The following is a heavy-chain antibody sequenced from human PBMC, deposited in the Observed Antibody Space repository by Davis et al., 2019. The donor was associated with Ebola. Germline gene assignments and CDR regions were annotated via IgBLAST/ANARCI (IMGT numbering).Heavy chain of an antibody. Sequence: MPSETLSLTCTVSGGSISRYYWSWIRQPPGKGLGWIGYIYYSGSTNYNPSLKSRVTISVDTSKNQFSLKLSSVTAADTAVYYCASLLGYCSDDSCFSSWGQGTLVTVSS. J-gene: IGHJ4*02. D-gene: IGHD2-15*01. CDR1: GGSISRYY. V-gene: IGHV4-59*01. CDR3: ASLLGYCSDDSCFSS. CDR2: IYYSGST.